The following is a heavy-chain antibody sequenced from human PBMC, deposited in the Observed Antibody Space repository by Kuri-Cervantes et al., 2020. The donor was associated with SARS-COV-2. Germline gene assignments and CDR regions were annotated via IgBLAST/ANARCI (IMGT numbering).Heavy chain of an antibody. V-gene: IGHV3-30*04. CDR2: ISFDGRNT. CDR1: GFIFSDYA. D-gene: IGHD5/OR15-5a*01. CDR3: ARDPLRADVSVGKRPFDY. Sequence: GGSLRLSCEASGFIFSDYAIDWVRQPPGKGLGWVAIISFDGRNTHYADSVKGRFTISRDNSKNVDQLQMNSLRLEDAANYYCARDPLRADVSVGKRPFDYWGQGNLVTVSS. J-gene: IGHJ4*02.